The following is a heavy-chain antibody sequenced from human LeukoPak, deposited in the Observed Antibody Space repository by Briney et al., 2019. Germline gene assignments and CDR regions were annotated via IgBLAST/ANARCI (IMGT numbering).Heavy chain of an antibody. Sequence: GGFLRLSCTASGFTFSTYAMTWVRQAPGEGLEWVSGISASGANTFYTDSVKGRFTISRDNSKNTLHLQTSSLRAEDTALYYCVKERCDHSTCPEVWGQGTLVTVSS. CDR1: GFTFSTYA. D-gene: IGHD2-2*01. CDR3: VKERCDHSTCPEV. J-gene: IGHJ4*02. CDR2: ISASGANT. V-gene: IGHV3-23*01.